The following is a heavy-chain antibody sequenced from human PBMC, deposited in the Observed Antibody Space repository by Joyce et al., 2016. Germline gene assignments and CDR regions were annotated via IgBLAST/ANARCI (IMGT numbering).Heavy chain of an antibody. CDR3: ARGKTRTAKARSPRYYYYGMDV. CDR2: INHSGTT. J-gene: IGHJ6*02. V-gene: IGHV4-34*01. D-gene: IGHD6-25*01. CDR1: DGSLSGFY. Sequence: QVQLQQWGPGLLKPSETLSLTCGVDDGSLSGFYWFWIRQHPGEGLEGIGEINHSGTTNYNPLLRSRVSISVDTYKYQLSLKLSSVTAADTAVYYCARGKTRTAKARSPRYYYYGMDVWGPGTAVTVSS.